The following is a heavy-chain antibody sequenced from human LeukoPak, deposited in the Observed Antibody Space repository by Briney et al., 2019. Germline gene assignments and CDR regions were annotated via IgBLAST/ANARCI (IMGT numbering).Heavy chain of an antibody. CDR3: AKGRGWNGAFDH. CDR1: GLTFSNYG. D-gene: IGHD1-1*01. J-gene: IGHJ4*02. V-gene: IGHV3-30*18. CDR2: ISYDGSNK. Sequence: GGSLRLSCAASGLTFSNYGMHWVRQAPGKGLEWVAVISYDGSNKYYVDSVKGRFTISRDNSKNTLFLQMNSLRTEDTAVYYCAKGRGWNGAFDHWGQGTLVTFSS.